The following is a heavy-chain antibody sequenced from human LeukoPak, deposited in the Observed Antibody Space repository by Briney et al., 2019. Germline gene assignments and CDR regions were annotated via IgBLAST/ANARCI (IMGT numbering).Heavy chain of an antibody. Sequence: GGSLRLSCAASGFTFSSYWMSWVRQAPGKGLEWVANIKQDGSEKYYVDSVKGRFTISRDNAKNSLYLQMNSLRAEDTAVYYCARGRGSSSWYTKSFWGQGTLVTVSS. V-gene: IGHV3-7*01. CDR3: ARGRGSSSWYTKSF. J-gene: IGHJ4*02. D-gene: IGHD6-13*01. CDR1: GFTFSSYW. CDR2: IKQDGSEK.